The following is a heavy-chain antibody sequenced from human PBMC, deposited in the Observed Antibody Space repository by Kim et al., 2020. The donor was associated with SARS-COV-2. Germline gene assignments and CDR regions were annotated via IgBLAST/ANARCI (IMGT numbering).Heavy chain of an antibody. CDR1: GASISNVNYN. Sequence: SETLSLGCNVSGASISNVNYNWGWIRQPPGQGLEWIASIYSSGLTFYTPSLKSRLTMSADKSNNQLSLLLGSLTAADTATYYCVRHAGGYGSGAYAHLDHWGQGTLVIVSS. CDR2: IYSSGLT. J-gene: IGHJ4*02. CDR3: VRHAGGYGSGAYAHLDH. V-gene: IGHV4-39*01. D-gene: IGHD3-10*01.